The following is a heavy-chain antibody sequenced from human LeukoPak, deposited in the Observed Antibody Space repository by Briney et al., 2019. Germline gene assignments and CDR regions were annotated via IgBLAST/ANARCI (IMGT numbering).Heavy chain of an antibody. CDR1: GFTLVDYS. D-gene: IGHD2-21*02. J-gene: IGHJ4*02. CDR2: ISSSSSKI. V-gene: IGHV3-48*02. Sequence: GGSLRLSCAASGFTLVDYSMNWARQAPGRGLEWVAYISSSSSKILYADSVRGRFTISRDNAKNSVYLQMNSLTDEDTAVYCCAREIPYGDADHWGRGTLITVSA. CDR3: AREIPYGDADH.